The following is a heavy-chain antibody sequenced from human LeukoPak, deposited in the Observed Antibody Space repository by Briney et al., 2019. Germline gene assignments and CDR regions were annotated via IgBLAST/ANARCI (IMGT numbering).Heavy chain of an antibody. J-gene: IGHJ4*02. Sequence: GGSLRLSCAASGFTFSSYAMSWVRQAPGKGLEWVSATSGSGGSTYYADSVKGRFTISRDNSKNTLYLQINSLRAEDTAVYYCAKDHLPGIVVADRDYWGQGTLVTVSS. D-gene: IGHD6-19*01. CDR2: TSGSGGST. CDR3: AKDHLPGIVVADRDY. V-gene: IGHV3-23*01. CDR1: GFTFSSYA.